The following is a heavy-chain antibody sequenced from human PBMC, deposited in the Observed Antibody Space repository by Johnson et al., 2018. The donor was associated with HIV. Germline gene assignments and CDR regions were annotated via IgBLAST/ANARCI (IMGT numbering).Heavy chain of an antibody. J-gene: IGHJ3*02. D-gene: IGHD5-18*01. CDR3: ARLPSGYSRDDLDI. CDR1: GFTFSSYA. CDR2: ISGSGGST. V-gene: IGHV3-23*04. Sequence: VQLVESGGGVVQPGGSLRLSCAASGFTFSSYAMRWVRQAPGKGLEWVSAISGSGGSTYYADSVKGRFTISRDNSKNTLYLQINSLRPEDTAVYYCARLPSGYSRDDLDIWGQGTMVSVPS.